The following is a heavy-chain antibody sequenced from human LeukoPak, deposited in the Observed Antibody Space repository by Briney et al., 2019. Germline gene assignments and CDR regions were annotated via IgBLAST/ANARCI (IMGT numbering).Heavy chain of an antibody. J-gene: IGHJ4*02. Sequence: ASVKVSCKASGYTFSGYYMHWVRQAPGQGLEWVGWINPNSGGTNYAQKFQGRVTMTRDTSISTAYMELSRLLSGDTAVFYCARGKTMVYCGGDCYRFDNWGQGTLVTVSS. V-gene: IGHV1-2*02. CDR3: ARGKTMVYCGGDCYRFDN. CDR2: INPNSGGT. CDR1: GYTFSGYY. D-gene: IGHD2-21*02.